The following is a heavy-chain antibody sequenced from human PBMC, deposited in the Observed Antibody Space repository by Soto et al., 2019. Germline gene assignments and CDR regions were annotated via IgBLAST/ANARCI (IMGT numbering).Heavy chain of an antibody. V-gene: IGHV1-8*01. J-gene: IGHJ6*02. D-gene: IGHD3-3*01. CDR1: GYTFTSYD. CDR3: AVCDRLRFLEWKTQYYYYYGMDV. Sequence: ASVKVSCKASGYTFTSYDINWVRQATGQGLEWMGWMNPNSGNTGYAQKFQGRVTMTRNTSISTAYMELSSLRSEDTAVYYCAVCDRLRFLEWKTQYYYYYGMDVWGQGTTVTVSS. CDR2: MNPNSGNT.